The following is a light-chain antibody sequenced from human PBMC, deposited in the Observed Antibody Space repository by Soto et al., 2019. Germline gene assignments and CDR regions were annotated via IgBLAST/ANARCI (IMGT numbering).Light chain of an antibody. J-gene: IGLJ1*01. CDR1: SSDVGGYNY. Sequence: QSVLTQPASVSGSPGQSITISCTGTSSDVGGYNYVSWYQQHPGKAPKLMIYEVSNRPSGVSNRFSGSKSGNTASLTSSGLQAEDEADYYCSSYTISITLADDCETGTKVTVL. CDR2: EVS. V-gene: IGLV2-14*01. CDR3: SSYTISITLADD.